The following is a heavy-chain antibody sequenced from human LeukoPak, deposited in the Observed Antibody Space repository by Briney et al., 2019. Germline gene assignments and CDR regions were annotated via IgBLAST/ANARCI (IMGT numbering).Heavy chain of an antibody. CDR3: ARDAHTGSGTYWGGVDYYYGLDV. CDR2: VYGGDTT. D-gene: IGHD3-10*01. J-gene: IGHJ6*02. CDR1: GFTVSSNY. V-gene: IGHV3-66*01. Sequence: GGSLRLSCAASGFTVSSNYMSWVRQAPGQGLGWVSVVYGGDTTYYEDSVKGRFTISRDNSKNTLYLQMNSLRAEDTAVYYCARDAHTGSGTYWGGVDYYYGLDVWGQGTTVTVSS.